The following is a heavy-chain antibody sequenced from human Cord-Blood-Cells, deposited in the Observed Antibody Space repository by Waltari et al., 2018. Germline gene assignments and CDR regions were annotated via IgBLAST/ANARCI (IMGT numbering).Heavy chain of an antibody. J-gene: IGHJ3*02. CDR3: ARDYSQLGDAFDI. V-gene: IGHV3-7*01. CDR2: RKQDGSEK. D-gene: IGHD6-13*01. Sequence: EVQLVESGGGLVQPGGSLRLSCAASGFTFSSYWMSWVRQAPGKGLEWVANRKQDGSEKNYVDSVKGRFTISRDNTKNSLYLQMNSLRAEDTAVYYCARDYSQLGDAFDIWGQGTMVTVSS. CDR1: GFTFSSYW.